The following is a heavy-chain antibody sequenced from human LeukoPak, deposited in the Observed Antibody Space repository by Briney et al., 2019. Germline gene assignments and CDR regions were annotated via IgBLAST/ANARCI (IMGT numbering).Heavy chain of an antibody. V-gene: IGHV3-7*01. CDR3: ARAPRGVVGAIDY. Sequence: PGGSLRLSCAASGFTFSSYEMNWVRQAPGKGLEWVANIKQDGSEKYYVDSVKGRFTISRDNAKNSLYLQMTNLRAEDTAVYFCARAPRGVVGAIDYWGQGTLVTVSS. CDR1: GFTFSSYE. J-gene: IGHJ4*02. CDR2: IKQDGSEK. D-gene: IGHD1-26*01.